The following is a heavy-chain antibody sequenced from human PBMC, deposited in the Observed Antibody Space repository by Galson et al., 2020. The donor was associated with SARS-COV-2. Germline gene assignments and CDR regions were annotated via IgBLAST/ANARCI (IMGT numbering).Heavy chain of an antibody. V-gene: IGHV4-59*08. D-gene: IGHD2-2*01. CDR1: GGSISSYY. CDR3: ARRALGYCSSTSCPDAFDS. Sequence: ASETLSLTCTVSGGSISSYYWSWIRQPPGTGLEWIGYIYYSGSTNYNPSLKSRVTISVDTSKNQFSLKLSSVTAADTAVYYCARRALGYCSSTSCPDAFDSWGQGTMVTVSS. J-gene: IGHJ3*02. CDR2: IYYSGST.